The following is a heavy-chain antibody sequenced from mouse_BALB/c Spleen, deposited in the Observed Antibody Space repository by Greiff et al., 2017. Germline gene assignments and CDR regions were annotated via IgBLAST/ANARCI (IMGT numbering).Heavy chain of an antibody. V-gene: IGHV1-7*01. D-gene: IGHD1-2*01. Sequence: QVQLQQSGAELAKPGASVKMSCKASGYTFTSYWMHWVKQRPGQGLEWIGYINPSTGYTEYNQKFKDKATLTADKSSSTAYMQLSSLTSEDSAVYYCARWTTATLNYFDYWGQGTTLTVSS. CDR2: INPSTGYT. CDR3: ARWTTATLNYFDY. J-gene: IGHJ2*01. CDR1: GYTFTSYW.